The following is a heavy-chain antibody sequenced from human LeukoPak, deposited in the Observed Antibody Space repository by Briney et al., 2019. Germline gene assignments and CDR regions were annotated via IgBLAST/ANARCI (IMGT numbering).Heavy chain of an antibody. D-gene: IGHD5-24*01. CDR1: GGSFSGYY. V-gene: IGHV4-34*01. CDR2: INHSGST. Sequence: PSETLSLTCAVYGGSFSGYYWSWIRQPPGKGLEWIGEINHSGSTNYNPSLKSRVTISVDTSKNQFSLKLSSVAAADTAVYYCARGRDGYNSHWGQGTQVTVSS. CDR3: ARGRDGYNSH. J-gene: IGHJ4*02.